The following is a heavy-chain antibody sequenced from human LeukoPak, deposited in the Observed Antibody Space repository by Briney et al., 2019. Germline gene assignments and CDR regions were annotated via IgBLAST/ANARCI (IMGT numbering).Heavy chain of an antibody. CDR2: INPNSGGT. CDR3: ARPADITMIVVASRGVDY. CDR1: GYTFTGYY. J-gene: IGHJ4*02. V-gene: IGHV1-2*06. Sequence: ASVKVSCKASGYTFTGYYMHWVRQAPGQGLEWMGRINPNSGGTNYAHTFQGRVTMTRDTSISTPYKELSRLRSDDTAVYYCARPADITMIVVASRGVDYWGQGTLVTVSS. D-gene: IGHD3-22*01.